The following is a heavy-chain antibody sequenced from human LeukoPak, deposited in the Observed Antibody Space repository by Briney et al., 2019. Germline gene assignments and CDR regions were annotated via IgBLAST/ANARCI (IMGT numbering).Heavy chain of an antibody. CDR2: IDWDDDK. Sequence: SGPTLVNXTQTLTLTCTFSGISLSTSGMRVSWIPQPPGKALEWLARIDWDDDKFYSTSLKTRLTISKDTSKNQVVLTMTNMDPVDTATYYCTQIGFFYDSSGYSGAFDIWGQGTMVIVSS. CDR1: GISLSTSGMR. J-gene: IGHJ3*02. D-gene: IGHD3-22*01. CDR3: TQIGFFYDSSGYSGAFDI. V-gene: IGHV2-70*04.